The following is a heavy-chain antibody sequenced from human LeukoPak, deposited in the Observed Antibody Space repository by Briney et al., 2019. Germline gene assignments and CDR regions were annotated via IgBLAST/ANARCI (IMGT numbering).Heavy chain of an antibody. CDR1: GGSISSYY. Sequence: KPSETLSLTCTVSGGSISSYYWSWIRQPPGKGLEWIGYIYYSGSTYYNPSLKSRVTISVDTSKNQFSLNLSSVTAADTAVYYCARRWVYDKRAFDAWGQGTMVTVSS. CDR3: ARRWVYDKRAFDA. J-gene: IGHJ3*01. CDR2: IYYSGST. D-gene: IGHD3-16*01. V-gene: IGHV4-59*08.